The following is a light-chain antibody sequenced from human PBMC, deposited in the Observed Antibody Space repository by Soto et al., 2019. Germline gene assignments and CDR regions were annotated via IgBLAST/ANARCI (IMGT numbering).Light chain of an antibody. V-gene: IGLV2-11*01. CDR2: DVS. CDR3: CSYAGSYV. Sequence: QSVLTQPRSVSGSPGQSVTISCTGTSSDVGGYNYVSWYQQHPGKATKLMIYDVSKRPSGVPDRFSGSKSGNTASLTISGLQAEDEADYYCCSYAGSYVFGTGTKVNVL. CDR1: SSDVGGYNY. J-gene: IGLJ1*01.